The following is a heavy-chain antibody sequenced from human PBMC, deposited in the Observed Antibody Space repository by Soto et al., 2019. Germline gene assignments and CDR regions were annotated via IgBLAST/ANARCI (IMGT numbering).Heavy chain of an antibody. CDR3: ARSGPSWFDP. V-gene: IGHV4-59*01. D-gene: IGHD3-10*01. CDR2: IYYSGST. Sequence: SETLSLTCTVSGGPISSYYWSWIRQPPGKGLEWIGYIYYSGSTNYNPSLKSRVTISVDTSKNQFSLKLSSVTAADTAVYYSARSGPSWFDPWGQGTLVTVSS. CDR1: GGPISSYY. J-gene: IGHJ5*02.